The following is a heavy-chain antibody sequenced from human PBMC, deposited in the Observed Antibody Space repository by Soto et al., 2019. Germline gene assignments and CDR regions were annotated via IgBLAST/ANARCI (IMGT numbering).Heavy chain of an antibody. CDR1: GYTFRNYG. Sequence: QVQLVQSGAEVKRPGASVKVSCKASGYTFRNYGITWVRQAPGQGLEWMAWISPYNGNTNYAQDLQGRVTMTTDTSKSTAYVELRSLTAEDTARYYCARNLVSGSDFWRAYHGGDFDYWGQGTVVTVSS. CDR3: ARNLVSGSDFWRAYHGGDFDY. V-gene: IGHV1-18*01. D-gene: IGHD3-3*01. CDR2: ISPYNGNT. J-gene: IGHJ4*02.